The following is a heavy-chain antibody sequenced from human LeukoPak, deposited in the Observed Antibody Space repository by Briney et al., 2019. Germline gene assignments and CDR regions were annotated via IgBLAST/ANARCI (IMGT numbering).Heavy chain of an antibody. CDR1: GGSSSSYY. J-gene: IGHJ6*03. CDR3: AREADYYMDV. D-gene: IGHD6-25*01. CDR2: IYYSGST. Sequence: PSETLSLTCTVSGGSSSSYYWSWIRQPPGKGLEWIGYIYYSGSTNYNPSLKSRVTISVDTSKNQFSLKLSSVTAADTAVYYCAREADYYMDVWGKGTTVTVSS. V-gene: IGHV4-59*01.